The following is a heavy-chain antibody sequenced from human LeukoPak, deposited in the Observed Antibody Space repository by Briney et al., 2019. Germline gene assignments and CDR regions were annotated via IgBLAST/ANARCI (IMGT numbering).Heavy chain of an antibody. CDR2: IYSGGST. CDR1: GFTVSSNY. V-gene: IGHV3-66*01. Sequence: GGSLRLSCAASGFTVSSNYMSWVRQAPGKGLEWVSVIYSGGSTYYADSVKGRFTISRDNSKNTLYLQMNSLRAEDTAVYYCAKVARWRIGSGSFDYWGQGTLVTVSS. J-gene: IGHJ4*02. CDR3: AKVARWRIGSGSFDY. D-gene: IGHD3-10*01.